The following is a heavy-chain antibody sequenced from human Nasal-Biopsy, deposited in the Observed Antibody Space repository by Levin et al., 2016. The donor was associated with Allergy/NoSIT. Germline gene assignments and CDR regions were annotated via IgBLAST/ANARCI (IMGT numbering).Heavy chain of an antibody. CDR1: GFNLHEYA. J-gene: IGHJ4*02. CDR2: ITSGSGRI. CDR3: GKDKAGDLDH. D-gene: IGHD7-27*01. Sequence: SLKISCAGSGFNLHEYALHWVRQTPGKGLEWVSGITSGSGRIGYADSVKGRFTISRDDARNFLYLQMNSLREEDTALYYCGKDKAGDLDHWGQGTLVIVSS. V-gene: IGHV3-9*01.